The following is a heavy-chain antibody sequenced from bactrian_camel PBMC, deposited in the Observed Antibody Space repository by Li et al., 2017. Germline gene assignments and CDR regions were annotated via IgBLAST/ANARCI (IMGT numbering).Heavy chain of an antibody. CDR3: VNPRCNGDSCWFGY. D-gene: IGHD6*01. CDR1: GFTISSYY. CDR2: IDSSRVQ. J-gene: IGHJ4*01. Sequence: HVQLVESGGGLVQPGGSLRLSCAASGFTISSYYMNWVRQAPGKEREEVASIDSSRVQRYADSVKGRFTISADSAKNTVYLQMNSLKSEDTGLYYCVNPRCNGDSCWFGYWGQGTQVTVS. V-gene: IGHV3S26*01.